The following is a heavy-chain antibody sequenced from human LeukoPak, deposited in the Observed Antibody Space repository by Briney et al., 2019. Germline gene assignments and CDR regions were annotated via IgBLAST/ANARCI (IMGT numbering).Heavy chain of an antibody. V-gene: IGHV3-21*01. CDR3: ARGPFGSGTYYLDF. J-gene: IGHJ4*02. Sequence: GSLRLSCEASGFTFNTYSMNWVRQAPGQGLEWVSSISSSSNNIYYADSVKGRFAISRDNAKNSLFLHMNSLRAEDTALYYCARGPFGSGTYYLDFWGQGTLVSVSS. CDR1: GFTFNTYS. D-gene: IGHD3-10*01. CDR2: ISSSSNNI.